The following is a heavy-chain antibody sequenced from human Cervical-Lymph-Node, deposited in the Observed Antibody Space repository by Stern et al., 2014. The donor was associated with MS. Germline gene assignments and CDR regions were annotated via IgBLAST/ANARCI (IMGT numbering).Heavy chain of an antibody. J-gene: IGHJ4*02. V-gene: IGHV4-30-4*01. CDR2: IHTSGTT. D-gene: IGHD5-24*01. CDR1: GGPISSAEYH. CDR3: SRDADGYSLVFGY. Sequence: VQLLESGPGLVQPSQTLFLTCAGNGGPISSAEYHWSWIRQSPGKGLEWIGYIHTSGTTYYNPSLKSRVTISVDTSKNQFSLKLRSVTAADTAVYYCSRDADGYSLVFGYWGRGTLVTVSS.